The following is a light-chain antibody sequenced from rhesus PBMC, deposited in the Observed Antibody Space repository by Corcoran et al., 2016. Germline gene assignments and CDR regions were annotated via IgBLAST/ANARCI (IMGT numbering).Light chain of an antibody. CDR2: DAS. V-gene: IGKV1-28*02. J-gene: IGKJ4*01. CDR3: LQYNSYPFS. CDR1: QGISSY. Sequence: DIQMTQSPSSLSASVGDSVTITCRASQGISSYLNWFQQKPGKAPKLLIYDASSLESGVPSRFIGRGSGTDFTLTISSLQPEDFAAYYCLQYNSYPFSFGGGTKVEIK.